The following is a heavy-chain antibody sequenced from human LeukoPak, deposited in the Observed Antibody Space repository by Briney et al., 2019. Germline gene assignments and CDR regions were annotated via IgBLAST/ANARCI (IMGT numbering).Heavy chain of an antibody. V-gene: IGHV3-21*01. J-gene: IGHJ4*02. CDR3: ARGGIAAAALVHLDY. CDR2: ISSSSTYM. Sequence: PGGSLRLSCAASGFTFSSFTMYWVRQAPRKGLEWVSFISSSSTYMYYGDSVKGRFTISRDNAKNSLYLQMNSLRAEDTAVYYCARGGIAAAALVHLDYWGQGTLVTVSS. D-gene: IGHD6-13*01. CDR1: GFTFSSFT.